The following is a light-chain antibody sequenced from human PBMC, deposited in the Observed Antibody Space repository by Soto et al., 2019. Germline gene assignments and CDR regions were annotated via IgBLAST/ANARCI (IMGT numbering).Light chain of an antibody. J-gene: IGKJ1*01. CDR1: QSVSSSY. CDR3: QQYGSSSPWT. Sequence: EIVLTQSPGTLSLSPGERATLSCRASQSVSSSYLAWYQQKPGQAPRLLIYGASSRATDIPDRFSGSGSGTDFTLTISRLEPEDFAVYYCQQYGSSSPWTFGQGTKVEIK. V-gene: IGKV3-20*01. CDR2: GAS.